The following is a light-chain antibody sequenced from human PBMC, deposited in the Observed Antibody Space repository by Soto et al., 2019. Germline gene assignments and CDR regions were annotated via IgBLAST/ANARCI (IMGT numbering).Light chain of an antibody. CDR1: QSVSRS. CDR2: GAS. J-gene: IGKJ3*01. Sequence: EIVLTQSPATLSLSPGERATLSCRASQSVSRSLAWYQQKPGQAPRLLIYGASNRATGIPARFSGSGSGTDFTLTMSSLEPEDFAVYYCQQRSNWPTFGPGTKVDIK. V-gene: IGKV3-11*01. CDR3: QQRSNWPT.